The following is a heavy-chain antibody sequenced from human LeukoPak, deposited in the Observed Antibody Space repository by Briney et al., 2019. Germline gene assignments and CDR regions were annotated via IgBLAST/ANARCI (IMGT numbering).Heavy chain of an antibody. CDR2: ISYDGSNK. D-gene: IGHD2-15*01. V-gene: IGHV3-30*18. J-gene: IGHJ4*02. CDR1: GFTFSSYG. CDR3: AKDWNYCSGGSCFHGPSNS. Sequence: PGGSLRLSCAASGFTFSSYGMHWVRQAPGKGLEWVAVISYDGSNKYYADSVKGRFTISRDNSKNTLYLQMNSLRAEDTAVYYCAKDWNYCSGGSCFHGPSNSWGQGTPVTVSS.